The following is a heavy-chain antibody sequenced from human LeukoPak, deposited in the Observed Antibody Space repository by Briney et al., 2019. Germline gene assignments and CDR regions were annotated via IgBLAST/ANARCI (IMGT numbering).Heavy chain of an antibody. CDR3: ARDSDNWNLYYYYYMDV. Sequence: SETLSLTCTVSGGSISSYYWSWIRRPPGKGLEWIGYIYYSGSTNYNPPLKSRVSISVDTSKNQFSLKLSSVTAADTAVYYCARDSDNWNLYYYYYMDVWGKGTTVTVSS. V-gene: IGHV4-59*12. J-gene: IGHJ6*03. CDR2: IYYSGST. CDR1: GGSISSYY. D-gene: IGHD1-7*01.